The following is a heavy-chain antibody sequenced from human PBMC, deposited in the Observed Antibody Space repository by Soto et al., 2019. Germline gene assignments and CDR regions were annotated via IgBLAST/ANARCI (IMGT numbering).Heavy chain of an antibody. V-gene: IGHV4-31*03. Sequence: QVQLQESGPGLVKPSQTLSLTCTVSGGSISSGGYYWRWIRQNPGKGLEWIGYIYYSRSTYYNPSLKSRVTISVDPSKNQFSLKLSAVTAAATAVYYCARRGVAAYRMFGVEYYFDYWGQGTLVTVSS. D-gene: IGHD3-10*02. CDR2: IYYSRST. J-gene: IGHJ4*02. CDR3: ARRGVAAYRMFGVEYYFDY. CDR1: GGSISSGGYY.